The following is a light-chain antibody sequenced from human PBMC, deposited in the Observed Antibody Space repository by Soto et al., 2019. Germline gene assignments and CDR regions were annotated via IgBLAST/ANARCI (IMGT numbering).Light chain of an antibody. CDR1: QSLTSNF. CDR3: HQYGRSPRT. V-gene: IGKV3-20*01. CDR2: GAS. Sequence: EIVLTQSPGTLSLSPGERATVSCRASQSLTSNFLAWYQQKPGQAPRLLIYGASSRATGIADRFSGSGSGTDFSLTISRLEPEDFAVYYCHQYGRSPRTFGQVTNVE. J-gene: IGKJ1*01.